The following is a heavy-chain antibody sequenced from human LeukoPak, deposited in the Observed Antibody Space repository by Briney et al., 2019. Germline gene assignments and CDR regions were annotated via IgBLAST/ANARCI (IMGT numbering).Heavy chain of an antibody. J-gene: IGHJ4*02. D-gene: IGHD3-10*01. CDR2: IYYSGST. V-gene: IGHV4-39*07. Sequence: SETLSLTCTVSGGFISSSSYYWGWIRQPPGKRLEWIGSIYYSGSTYYNPSLKSRVTISVDTSKNQFSLKLSSVTAADTAVYYCARNTYGSSPLYFDYWGQGTLVTVSS. CDR3: ARNTYGSSPLYFDY. CDR1: GGFISSSSYY.